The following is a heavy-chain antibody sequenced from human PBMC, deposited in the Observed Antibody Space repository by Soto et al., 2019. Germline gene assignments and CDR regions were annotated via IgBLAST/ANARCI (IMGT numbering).Heavy chain of an antibody. Sequence: EVQLVESGGGLVQPGRSLRLSCAASGFTFDDYAMHWVGQAPGKGLEWVSGISWNSGSVGYADTVKGRFTISRDNAKNALYPQMNSLRAEDTAMYYCAKDSSSSSWYRDTWFDPWGQGTLVTVSS. D-gene: IGHD6-13*01. CDR2: ISWNSGSV. J-gene: IGHJ5*02. CDR1: GFTFDDYA. V-gene: IGHV3-9*01. CDR3: AKDSSSSSWYRDTWFDP.